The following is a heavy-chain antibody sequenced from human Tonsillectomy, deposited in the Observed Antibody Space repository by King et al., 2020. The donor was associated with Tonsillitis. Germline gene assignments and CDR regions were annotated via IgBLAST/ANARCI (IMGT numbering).Heavy chain of an antibody. J-gene: IGHJ4*02. Sequence: VQLVESGGGLVHPGGSLRLSCAPYGFTFSNHAMSWVRQAPGKGLEWVSAISNSGGSAYYADSVKGRFTISRHNSRNTLYLQMNSLRTEDTAVYYCARQGIQLSKLYFDYWGQGTLVTVSS. CDR1: GFTFSNHA. CDR3: ARQGIQLSKLYFDY. V-gene: IGHV3-23*04. CDR2: ISNSGGSA. D-gene: IGHD5-18*01.